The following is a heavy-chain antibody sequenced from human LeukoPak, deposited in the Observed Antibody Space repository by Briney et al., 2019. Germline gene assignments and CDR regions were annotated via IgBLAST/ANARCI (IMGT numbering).Heavy chain of an antibody. V-gene: IGHV1-18*01. CDR3: ARDCSNGVCFPRDY. D-gene: IGHD2-8*01. Sequence: ASVTVSFTSSGYTLSYYGISWVRQAPGQGLEWVGWITTYNGNRKYAERFQGRVTMTTDTSTITYYMEMRSLRSDDTAIYYCARDCSNGVCFPRDYWGQGTQITVST. J-gene: IGHJ4*02. CDR2: ITTYNGNR. CDR1: GYTLSYYG.